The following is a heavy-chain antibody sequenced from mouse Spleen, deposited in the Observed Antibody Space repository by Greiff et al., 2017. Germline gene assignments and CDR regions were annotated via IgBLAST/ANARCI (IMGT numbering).Heavy chain of an antibody. V-gene: IGHV1-15*01. CDR2: IDPETGGT. CDR3: TRGGTTVHFDY. D-gene: IGHD1-1*01. Sequence: VQLQESGAELVRPGASVTLSCKASGYTFTDYEMHWVKQTPVHGLEWIGAIDPETGGTAYNQKFKGKAILTADKSSSTAYMELRSLTSEDSAVYYCTRGGTTVHFDYWGQGTTLTVSS. CDR1: GYTFTDYE. J-gene: IGHJ2*01.